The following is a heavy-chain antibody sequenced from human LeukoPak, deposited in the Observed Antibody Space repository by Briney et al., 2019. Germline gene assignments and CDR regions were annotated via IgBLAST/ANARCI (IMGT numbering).Heavy chain of an antibody. CDR2: INAGNGDT. V-gene: IGHV1-3*01. CDR1: GYTFIRYT. Sequence: ASVKVSCKASGYTFIRYTMHWVRQAPGQRLEWMGWINAGNGDTEYSQKFQGRVTITRDTSASTAYMELSSLRSEDTAVYYCARGWYNYYYGMDVWGKGTTVTVSS. J-gene: IGHJ6*04. CDR3: ARGWYNYYYGMDV. D-gene: IGHD6-19*01.